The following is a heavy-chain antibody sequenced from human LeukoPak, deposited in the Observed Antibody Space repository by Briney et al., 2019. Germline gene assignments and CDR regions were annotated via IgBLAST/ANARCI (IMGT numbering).Heavy chain of an antibody. CDR2: IYYSGST. V-gene: IGHV4-30-4*08. Sequence: SQTLSLTCTVSGGSISSGDYYWSWIRQPPGKGPEWIGYIYYSGSTYYNPSLKSRVTISVDPPKNQFSLKLSSVPAADTAVYYCATKGGVVGATNFDYWGQGTLVTVSS. D-gene: IGHD1-26*01. J-gene: IGHJ4*02. CDR3: ATKGGVVGATNFDY. CDR1: GGSISSGDYY.